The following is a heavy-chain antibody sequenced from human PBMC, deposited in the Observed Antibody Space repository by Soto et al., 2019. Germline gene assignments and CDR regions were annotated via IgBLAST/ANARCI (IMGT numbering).Heavy chain of an antibody. D-gene: IGHD4-17*01. J-gene: IGHJ4*02. CDR2: IKTDGTIT. Sequence: EAQLVESGGGLVQPGGSLRLSCVASGFTFSNHWMHWFRQAPGKGLVWVSRIKTDGTITGYADSVKGRFTISRDNAENTLYLQMNSLRAEDTAVYYCARDRTTVTLFDSWGQGTLVTVSS. CDR1: GFTFSNHW. V-gene: IGHV3-74*01. CDR3: ARDRTTVTLFDS.